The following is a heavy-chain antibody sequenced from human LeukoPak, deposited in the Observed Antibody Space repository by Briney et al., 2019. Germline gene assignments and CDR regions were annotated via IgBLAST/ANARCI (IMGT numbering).Heavy chain of an antibody. CDR1: GYTFTSYG. CDR3: ARGLLAVAGTAPFDY. J-gene: IGHJ4*02. Sequence: ASVKVSCKASGYTFTSYGISWVRQAPGQGLEWMGWISAYNGNPNYAQKLQGRVTMTTDTSTSTAYMELRSLRSDDTAVYYCARGLLAVAGTAPFDYWGQGTLVTVSS. V-gene: IGHV1-18*01. D-gene: IGHD6-19*01. CDR2: ISAYNGNP.